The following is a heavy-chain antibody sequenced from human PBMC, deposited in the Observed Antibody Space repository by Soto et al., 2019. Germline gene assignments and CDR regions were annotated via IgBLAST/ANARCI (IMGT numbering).Heavy chain of an antibody. Sequence: GASVKVSCKASGYTFTSYFIHWVRQAPGQGLEWMGIINPSDRSTSYARRFQGRVTMTRDTSTSTVYMELSSLRFEDTATYYCARAQRGRNGGFDIWGQGTVVTVSS. CDR1: GYTFTSYF. CDR2: INPSDRST. CDR3: ARAQRGRNGGFDI. D-gene: IGHD2-8*01. V-gene: IGHV1-46*01. J-gene: IGHJ3*02.